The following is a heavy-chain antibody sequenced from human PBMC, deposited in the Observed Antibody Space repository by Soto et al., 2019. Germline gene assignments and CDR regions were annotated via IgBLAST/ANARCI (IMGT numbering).Heavy chain of an antibody. CDR3: ARLEESPAGGDTVTTHFDY. V-gene: IGHV5-51*01. Sequence: GGSLRLSCKGSGYSFTSYWIGWVRQMPGKGLEWMGIIYPGDSDTRYSPSFQGQVTISADKSISTAYLQWSSLKASDTAMYYCARLEESPAGGDTVTTHFDYWGQGTLVTVSS. CDR1: GYSFTSYW. J-gene: IGHJ4*02. CDR2: IYPGDSDT. D-gene: IGHD4-17*01.